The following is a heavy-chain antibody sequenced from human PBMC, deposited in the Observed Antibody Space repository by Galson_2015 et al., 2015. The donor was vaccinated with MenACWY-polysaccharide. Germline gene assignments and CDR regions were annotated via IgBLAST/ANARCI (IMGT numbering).Heavy chain of an antibody. D-gene: IGHD3-22*01. Sequence: SVKVSCKASGYSFSSYDINWVRQTTGQGLEWMGWMNPNSGNTGYAQKFQGRATMTRNTSISIAYMVLSSLRSEDTAVYYCARGGKYYYDSSGYLNWFDPWGQGTLVTVSS. V-gene: IGHV1-8*01. CDR2: MNPNSGNT. J-gene: IGHJ5*02. CDR1: GYSFSSYD. CDR3: ARGGKYYYDSSGYLNWFDP.